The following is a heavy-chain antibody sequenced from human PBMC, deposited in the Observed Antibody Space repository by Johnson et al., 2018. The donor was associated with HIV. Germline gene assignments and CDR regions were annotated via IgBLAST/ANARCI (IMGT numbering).Heavy chain of an antibody. V-gene: IGHV3-20*04. Sequence: VQLVESGGGLVQPGGSLRLSCAASGFTFSNYWMSWIRQAPGKGLEWVSGINWNGGRTGYADSVKGRFTISRENVNSSLYLQMNSLRVEDTALYYCARLMAARTLDDAFDLWGQGTMVTVSS. CDR2: INWNGGRT. CDR1: GFTFSNYW. D-gene: IGHD6-13*01. J-gene: IGHJ3*01. CDR3: ARLMAARTLDDAFDL.